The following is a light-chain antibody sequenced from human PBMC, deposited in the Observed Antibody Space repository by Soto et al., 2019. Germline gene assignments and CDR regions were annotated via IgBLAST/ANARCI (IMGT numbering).Light chain of an antibody. Sequence: QSALTQPASVSGSPGQSITISCTGTSSDVGGYNYVSWYQQHPGKAPKLMIYDVSNRPSGVSNRFSGSKSGNTASLTISGVQAEDEADYYCSSYTSSSTVVFGGGTTLTVL. CDR2: DVS. J-gene: IGLJ2*01. CDR3: SSYTSSSTVV. V-gene: IGLV2-14*01. CDR1: SSDVGGYNY.